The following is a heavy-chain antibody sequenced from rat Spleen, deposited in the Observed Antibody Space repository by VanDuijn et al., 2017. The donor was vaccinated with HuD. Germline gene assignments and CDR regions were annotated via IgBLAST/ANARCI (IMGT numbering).Heavy chain of an antibody. D-gene: IGHD1-12*02. CDR3: ARDNYDGTYYYGFAY. CDR1: GYSITSNY. Sequence: EVQLQESGPGLVKPSQSLSLTCSVTGYSITSNYWGWIRKFPGNKMEWIGHISYSGSTKYNPSLKSRISITRDTSKNQFFLQVNSVTTEDTATYYCARDNYDGTYYYGFAYWGQGTLVAVSS. J-gene: IGHJ3*01. V-gene: IGHV3-1*01. CDR2: ISYSGST.